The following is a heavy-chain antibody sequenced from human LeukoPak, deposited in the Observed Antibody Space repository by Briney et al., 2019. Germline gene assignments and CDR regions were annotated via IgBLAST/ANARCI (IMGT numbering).Heavy chain of an antibody. CDR2: IASNGGTK. CDR3: AREYCTTNSCYIWGLGY. CDR1: GFSFSTYT. J-gene: IGHJ4*02. D-gene: IGHD2-2*02. V-gene: IGHV3-64*02. Sequence: PGGSLRLSCAASGFSFSTYTMRWVRQAPGKGLEYVSGIASNGGTKYYADSVKGRFTISRDNFKNTVYLQMDSLRTEDMVVYYCAREYCTTNSCYIWGLGYWGQGTLVTVSS.